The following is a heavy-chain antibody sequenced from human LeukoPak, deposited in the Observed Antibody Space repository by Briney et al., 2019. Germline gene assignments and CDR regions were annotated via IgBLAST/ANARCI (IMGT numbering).Heavy chain of an antibody. Sequence: PGGSLRLSCAASGFTFSTYAMSWVRQTPGKGLEWVSVIYSGGDKYYADSVKGRFTISRDNSKNTLYLQMNSLRAEDTAVYYCARDRRYCSGDSCYSGVDYWGQGTLVTVSS. D-gene: IGHD2-15*01. CDR2: IYSGGDK. CDR1: GFTFSTYA. J-gene: IGHJ4*02. V-gene: IGHV3-53*01. CDR3: ARDRRYCSGDSCYSGVDY.